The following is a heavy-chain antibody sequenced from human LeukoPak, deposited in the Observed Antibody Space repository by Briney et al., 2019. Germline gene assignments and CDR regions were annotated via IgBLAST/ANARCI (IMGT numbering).Heavy chain of an antibody. Sequence: PGGSLRLSCAASGFTFSSYWMSWVRQAPGKGLEWVANIKQDRSGKYYVDSVKGRFTISRDNAKNSLYLQMNSLRAEDTAVYYCARGSSYYDSSGYCVYWGQGTLVTVYS. CDR1: GFTFSSYW. CDR3: ARGSSYYDSSGYCVY. D-gene: IGHD3-22*01. CDR2: IKQDRSGK. J-gene: IGHJ4*02. V-gene: IGHV3-7*01.